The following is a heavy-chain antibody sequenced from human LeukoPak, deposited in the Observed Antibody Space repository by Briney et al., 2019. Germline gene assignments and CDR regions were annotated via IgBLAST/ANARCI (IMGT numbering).Heavy chain of an antibody. V-gene: IGHV4-39*07. CDR3: ARVGSSGTYYFDY. Sequence: SETLSLTCTVSGGSISSSSYYWGWIRQPPGKGLEWIGSIYYSGSTYYNPSLKSRVTISVDTSKNQFSLKLSSVTAADTAVYYCARVGSSGTYYFDYWGQGTLVTVSS. CDR2: IYYSGST. CDR1: GGSISSSSYY. D-gene: IGHD3-22*01. J-gene: IGHJ4*02.